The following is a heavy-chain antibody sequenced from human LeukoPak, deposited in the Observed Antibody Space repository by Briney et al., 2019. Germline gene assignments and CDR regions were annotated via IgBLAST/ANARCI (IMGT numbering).Heavy chain of an antibody. CDR1: GFTFSTYA. CDR2: LSGNGNTI. J-gene: IGHJ4*02. Sequence: SGGSLRLSCAASGFTFSTYAMSWVRQAPGKGLECVSALSGNGNTIYYADSVKGRFTISRDNSKNTLSLQMNSLRAEDTAVYYCAKALYGGHVYWGQGTLVTVSS. CDR3: AKALYGGHVY. V-gene: IGHV3-23*01. D-gene: IGHD4-23*01.